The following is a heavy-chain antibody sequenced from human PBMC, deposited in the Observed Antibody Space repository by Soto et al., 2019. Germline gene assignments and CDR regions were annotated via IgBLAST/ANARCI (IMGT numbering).Heavy chain of an antibody. D-gene: IGHD1-1*01. J-gene: IGHJ3*02. V-gene: IGHV3-48*04. CDR3: ARAATQLFTKDAFDI. Sequence: GGSLRLSCAASGFTFSSYSMNWVRQAPGKGLEWVSYISSSSSTIYYADSVKGRFTISRDNAKNSLYLQMNSLRAEDTAVYYCARAATQLFTKDAFDIWGQGTMVTVSS. CDR2: ISSSSSTI. CDR1: GFTFSSYS.